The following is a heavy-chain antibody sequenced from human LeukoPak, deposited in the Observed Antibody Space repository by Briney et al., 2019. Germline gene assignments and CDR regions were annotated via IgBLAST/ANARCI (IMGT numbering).Heavy chain of an antibody. CDR1: GGTFSSYA. V-gene: IGHV1-46*03. J-gene: IGHJ5*02. Sequence: ASVKVSCKASGGTFSSYAISWVRQAPGQGLEWMGIINPSGGSTSYAQKFQGRVTMTSDTSTSTVYMELSSLRSEDTAVYYCARVKTRIAAAGTDWFDPWGQGTLVTVSS. D-gene: IGHD6-13*01. CDR2: INPSGGST. CDR3: ARVKTRIAAAGTDWFDP.